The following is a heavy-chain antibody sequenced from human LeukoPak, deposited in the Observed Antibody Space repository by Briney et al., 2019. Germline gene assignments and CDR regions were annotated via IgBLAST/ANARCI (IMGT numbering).Heavy chain of an antibody. CDR1: RFTFSSYE. V-gene: IGHV3-48*03. CDR2: ISSSGSTI. J-gene: IGHJ4*02. CDR3: ARDSSSSEAGVFDY. D-gene: IGHD6-6*01. Sequence: GGSLRLSCAASRFTFSSYEMNWVRQAPGKGLEWVSYISSSGSTIYYADSVKGRFTISRDNAKNSLYLQMNSLRAEDTAVYYCARDSSSSEAGVFDYWGQGTLVTVSS.